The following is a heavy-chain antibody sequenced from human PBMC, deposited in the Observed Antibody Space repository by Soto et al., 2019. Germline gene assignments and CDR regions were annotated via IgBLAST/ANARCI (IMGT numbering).Heavy chain of an antibody. CDR2: IYHSGST. Sequence: QLQLQESGSGLVKPSQTLSLTCAVSGGSISSGGYSWSWIRQPPGKGLEWIGYIYHSGSTYYNPSLKRLVTISVGRSKNQFSLKLSSVTAADTAVYYCAAGGGLPRYYWGQGTLVTVSS. CDR3: AAGGGLPRYY. CDR1: GGSISSGGYS. V-gene: IGHV4-30-2*01. D-gene: IGHD5-12*01. J-gene: IGHJ4*02.